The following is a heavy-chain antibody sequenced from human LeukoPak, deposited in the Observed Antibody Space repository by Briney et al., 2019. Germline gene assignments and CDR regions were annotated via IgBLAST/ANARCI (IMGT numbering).Heavy chain of an antibody. V-gene: IGHV3-9*01. Sequence: GRSLRLSCAASGFTFDDYAMHWVRQAPGKGLEWVSGISWNSGSIGYADSVKGRFTISRDNAKNSLYLQMNSLRAEDTAVYYCAREVRQITMVRGDAFDIWGQGTMVTVSS. CDR3: AREVRQITMVRGDAFDI. D-gene: IGHD3-10*01. CDR1: GFTFDDYA. CDR2: ISWNSGSI. J-gene: IGHJ3*02.